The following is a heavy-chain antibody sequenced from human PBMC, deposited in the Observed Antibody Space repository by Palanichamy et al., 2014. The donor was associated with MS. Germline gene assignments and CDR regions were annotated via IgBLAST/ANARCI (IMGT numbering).Heavy chain of an antibody. Sequence: EVQLVQSGAEVKKPGESLKISCKGFWIHLFQLLGSGWVRQMPGKGLECMGIIYCGDSDTRYSPSFQGQVTISADKSINTAYLQWSSLKASDSAIYYCAREGRDGAFDIWGQGTMVTVSS. D-gene: IGHD5-24*01. CDR2: IYCGDSDT. CDR1: IHLFQLL. J-gene: IGHJ3*02. V-gene: IGHV5-51*01. CDR3: AREGRDGAFDI.